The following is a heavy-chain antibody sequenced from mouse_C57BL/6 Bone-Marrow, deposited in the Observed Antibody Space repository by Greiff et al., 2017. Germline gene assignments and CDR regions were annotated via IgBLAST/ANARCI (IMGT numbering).Heavy chain of an antibody. V-gene: IGHV5-6*01. J-gene: IGHJ4*01. CDR3: ARRPRDYAMDY. CDR1: GFTFSSYG. CDR2: ISSGGSYT. Sequence: EVQVVESGGDLVKPGGSLKLSCAASGFTFSSYGMSWVRQTPDKRLEWVATISSGGSYTYYPDSVKGRFTISRDNAKNTLYLQMSSLKSEDTAMYYCARRPRDYAMDYWGQGTSVTVSS.